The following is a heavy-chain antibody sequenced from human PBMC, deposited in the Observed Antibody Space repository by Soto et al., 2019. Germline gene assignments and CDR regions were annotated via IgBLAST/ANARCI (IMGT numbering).Heavy chain of an antibody. V-gene: IGHV3-30*18. CDR2: ISYDGSNK. CDR1: GFTFSSYG. CDR3: AKDYRRKGYSYGTFDY. D-gene: IGHD5-18*01. Sequence: LRLSCAASGFTFSSYGMHWVRQAPGKGLEWVAVISYDGSNKYYADSVKGRFTISRDNSKNTLYLQMNSLRAEDTAVYYCAKDYRRKGYSYGTFDYWGQGTLVTVSS. J-gene: IGHJ4*02.